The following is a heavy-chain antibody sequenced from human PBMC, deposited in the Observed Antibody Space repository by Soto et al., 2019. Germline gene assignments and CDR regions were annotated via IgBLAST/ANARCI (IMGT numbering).Heavy chain of an antibody. Sequence: LSLTCTVSGGSISSYYWSWIRQPPGKGLEWIGYIYYSGSTNYNPSLKSRVTISVDTSKNQFSLKLSSVTAADTAVYYCARAEIGLGEFDYWGQGTLVTVSS. CDR2: IYYSGST. CDR3: ARAEIGLGEFDY. V-gene: IGHV4-59*01. J-gene: IGHJ4*02. D-gene: IGHD3-16*01. CDR1: GGSISSYY.